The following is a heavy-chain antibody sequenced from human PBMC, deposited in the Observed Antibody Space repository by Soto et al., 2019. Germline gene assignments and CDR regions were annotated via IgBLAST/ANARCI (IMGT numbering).Heavy chain of an antibody. D-gene: IGHD5-18*01. Sequence: GPGPERASETLSLTCTVSGGSISNAAYSWSWIRQPPGKGLEWIGYIYPSGMPFYNPSLRSRVTISIDRSNDQFSLNLKSVTAADTAVYYCARERGGYGLFDSWGQGTLVTVSS. J-gene: IGHJ4*02. CDR1: GGSISNAAYS. CDR2: IYPSGMP. CDR3: ARERGGYGLFDS. V-gene: IGHV4-30-2*01.